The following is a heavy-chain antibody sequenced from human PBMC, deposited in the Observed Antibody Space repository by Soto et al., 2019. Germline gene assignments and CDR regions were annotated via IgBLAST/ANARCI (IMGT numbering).Heavy chain of an antibody. D-gene: IGHD3-16*01. CDR2: IYHSGST. Sequence: PSETLSLTCAVSGGSIISSGYSWSLIRQPPGKGLEWIGYIYHSGSTYYNPSLKSRVTISVDRSKNQFSLKLSSVTAADTAVYYCARAYVEIGLGEGFFDYWGQGTMVTVSS. CDR1: GGSIISSGYS. V-gene: IGHV4-30-2*01. CDR3: ARAYVEIGLGEGFFDY. J-gene: IGHJ4*02.